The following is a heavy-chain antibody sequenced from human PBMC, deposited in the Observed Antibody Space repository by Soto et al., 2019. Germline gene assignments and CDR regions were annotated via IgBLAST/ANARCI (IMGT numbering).Heavy chain of an antibody. CDR3: ARLPGYSSGVFDY. D-gene: IGHD6-19*01. CDR2: IYYSGST. J-gene: IGHJ4*02. V-gene: IGHV4-59*08. CDR1: GASISNYY. Sequence: QVQLQEWGPGLVKPSETLSLTCTIFGASISNYYWSWIQQPPGKGLEWIGYIYYSGSTNYNPSLKRRVNTSVDTSKKQFSLKLSSVTAADTAVYYCARLPGYSSGVFDYWGQGSLVTVSS.